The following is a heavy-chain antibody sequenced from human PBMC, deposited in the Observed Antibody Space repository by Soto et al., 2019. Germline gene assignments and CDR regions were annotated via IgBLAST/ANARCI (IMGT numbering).Heavy chain of an antibody. D-gene: IGHD6-13*01. J-gene: IGHJ6*03. CDR2: INSDGSST. CDR3: ARVPLRNIAAAYYYYYYYMDV. Sequence: GGSLRLSCAASGFTFSSYWMHWVRQAPGKGLVWVSRINSDGSSTSYADSVKGRFTISRDNAKNTLYLQMNSLRAEDTAVYYCARVPLRNIAAAYYYYYYYMDVWGKGTTVTVSS. CDR1: GFTFSSYW. V-gene: IGHV3-74*01.